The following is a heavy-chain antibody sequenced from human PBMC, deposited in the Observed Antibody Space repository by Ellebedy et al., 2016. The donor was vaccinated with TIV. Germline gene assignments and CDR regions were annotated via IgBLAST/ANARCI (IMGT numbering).Heavy chain of an antibody. CDR2: ISSSGSTI. CDR1: GFTFSSYE. V-gene: IGHV3-48*03. Sequence: GESLKISCAASGFTFSSYEMNWVRQAPGKGLEWVSYISSSGSTIYYADSVKGRFTISRDNAKNSLYLQMNSLRAEDTAVYYCAGKLGYCSGGSCYSYYYYYGMDVWGQGTTVTVSS. CDR3: AGKLGYCSGGSCYSYYYYYGMDV. J-gene: IGHJ6*02. D-gene: IGHD2-15*01.